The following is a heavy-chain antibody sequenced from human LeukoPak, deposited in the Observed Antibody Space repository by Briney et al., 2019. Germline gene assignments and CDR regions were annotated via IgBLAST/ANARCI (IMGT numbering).Heavy chain of an antibody. V-gene: IGHV1-18*01. J-gene: IGHJ3*02. Sequence: ASVKVSCKASGSTFTSYGINWVRQAPGQGLEWMGWISAYNDNTNYAQKLQGRVTMTTDTSTTTDYMELRSLRSDDTAVYYCASLKNYYDSSGYLVTDAFGIWGQGTMVTVSS. D-gene: IGHD3-22*01. CDR2: ISAYNDNT. CDR3: ASLKNYYDSSGYLVTDAFGI. CDR1: GSTFTSYG.